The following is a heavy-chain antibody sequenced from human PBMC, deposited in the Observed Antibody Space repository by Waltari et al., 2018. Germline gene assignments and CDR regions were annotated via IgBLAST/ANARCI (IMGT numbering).Heavy chain of an antibody. V-gene: IGHV4-39*01. CDR3: ATIGYGMDV. CDR1: GGSISSSSYY. CDR2: IYYSGST. J-gene: IGHJ6*02. Sequence: QLQLQESGPGLVKPSETLSLTCTVSGGSISSSSYYWGWFRQPPGKGLEWIGSIYYSGSTYYNPSLKSRVTISVDTSKNQFSLKLSSVTAADTAVYYCATIGYGMDVWGQGTTVTVSS.